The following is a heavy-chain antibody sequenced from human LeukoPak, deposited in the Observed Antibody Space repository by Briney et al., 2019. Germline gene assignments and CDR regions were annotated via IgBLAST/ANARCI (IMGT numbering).Heavy chain of an antibody. CDR2: IIPIFGTA. J-gene: IGHJ4*02. Sequence: SVKVSCKASGGTFSSYAISWVRQAPGQGLEWMGGIIPIFGTANYAQKFQGRVTITTDESTSTAYMELSSLRSEDTAVYYCARVSNPYYYDSSGYFYFDYWGQGTLVTVSS. V-gene: IGHV1-69*05. D-gene: IGHD3-22*01. CDR3: ARVSNPYYYDSSGYFYFDY. CDR1: GGTFSSYA.